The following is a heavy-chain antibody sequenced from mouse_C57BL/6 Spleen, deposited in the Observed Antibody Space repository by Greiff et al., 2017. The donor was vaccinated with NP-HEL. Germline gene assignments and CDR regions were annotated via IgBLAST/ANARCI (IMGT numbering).Heavy chain of an antibody. V-gene: IGHV1-7*01. D-gene: IGHD2-4*01. CDR2: INPSSGYT. J-gene: IGHJ4*01. Sequence: QVQLQQSGAELAKPGASVKLSCKASGYTFTSYWMHWVKQRPGQGLEWIGYINPSSGYTKYNQKFKDKATLIADKSSSTAYMQLSSLTYEDSAVYYCARSGYDYDPYAMDYLGQGTSVTVSS. CDR1: GYTFTSYW. CDR3: ARSGYDYDPYAMDY.